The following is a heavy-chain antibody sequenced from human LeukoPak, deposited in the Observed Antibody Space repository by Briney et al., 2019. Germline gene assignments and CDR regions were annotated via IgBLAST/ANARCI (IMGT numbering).Heavy chain of an antibody. Sequence: GGSLRLSCAASGFTFSSYAMSWVRQAPGKGLEWVSAISGSGGSTYYADSVKGRFTISRDNSKNTLYLQMNSLRAEDTAVYYCANDNCFCKGNRGYYDSRGQFDYRGQGTLVTVSS. CDR2: ISGSGGST. V-gene: IGHV3-23*01. J-gene: IGHJ4*02. CDR1: GFTFSSYA. D-gene: IGHD3-22*01. CDR3: ANDNCFCKGNRGYYDSRGQFDY.